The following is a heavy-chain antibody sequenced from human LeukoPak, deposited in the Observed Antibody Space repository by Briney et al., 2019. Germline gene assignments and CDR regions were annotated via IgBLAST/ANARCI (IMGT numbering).Heavy chain of an antibody. D-gene: IGHD6-19*01. CDR1: GYTFTSYG. CDR2: ISAYNGNT. Sequence: ASVKVSFKASGYTFTSYGISWVRQAPGQGLEWMGWISAYNGNTNYAQKLQGRVTMTTDTSTSTAYMELRSLRSDNTAVYYCARDLATEKDSSGWYPHNWFDPWGQGTLVTVS. CDR3: ARDLATEKDSSGWYPHNWFDP. V-gene: IGHV1-18*01. J-gene: IGHJ5*02.